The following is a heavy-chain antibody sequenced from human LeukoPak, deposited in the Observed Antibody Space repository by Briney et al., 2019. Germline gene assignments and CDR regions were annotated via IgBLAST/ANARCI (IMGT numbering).Heavy chain of an antibody. J-gene: IGHJ4*02. D-gene: IGHD2-2*01. V-gene: IGHV3-23*01. Sequence: GGSLRLSCAASGFTFSSYAMSWVRQAPGKGLDWVSAISGSGGSTYYADSVKGRFTISRDNSKNTLYLQMNSLRAEDTAVYYCAKDTGMFSVVPAAPFDYWGQGTLVTVSS. CDR2: ISGSGGST. CDR1: GFTFSSYA. CDR3: AKDTGMFSVVPAAPFDY.